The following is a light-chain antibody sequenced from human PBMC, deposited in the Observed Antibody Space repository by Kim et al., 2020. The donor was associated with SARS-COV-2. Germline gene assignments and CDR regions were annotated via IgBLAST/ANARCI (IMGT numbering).Light chain of an antibody. CDR2: GNS. V-gene: IGLV1-40*01. CDR3: QSYDSSLSGSV. Sequence: QSVLTQPPSVSGAPGQRVTISCTGSSSNIGAGYDVHWYQQLPGTVPKLLIYGNSNRPSGVPDRFSGSKSGTSASLAITGLQAEDEADYYFQSYDSSLSGSVFGGGTQLTVL. J-gene: IGLJ3*02. CDR1: SSNIGAGYD.